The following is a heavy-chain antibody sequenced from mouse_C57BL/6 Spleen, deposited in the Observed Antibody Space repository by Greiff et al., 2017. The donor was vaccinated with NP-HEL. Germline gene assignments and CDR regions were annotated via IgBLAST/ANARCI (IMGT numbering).Heavy chain of an antibody. Sequence: EVKLMESGGGLVQPGGSMSLSCVASGFTFSNHWMNWVRQSPEKGLGWVAQIRLKSDNYATDYAESVKGRFTISRDDSKSSVSLQMNSLRAEDTGIYYCTDITAVDEVYWGQGTTLTVSS. CDR1: GFTFSNHW. CDR2: IRLKSDNYAT. CDR3: TDITAVDEVY. D-gene: IGHD1-1*01. V-gene: IGHV6-3*01. J-gene: IGHJ2*01.